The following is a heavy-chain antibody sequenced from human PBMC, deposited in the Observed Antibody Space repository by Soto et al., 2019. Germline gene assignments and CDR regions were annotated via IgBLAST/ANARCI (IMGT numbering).Heavy chain of an antibody. CDR1: GFTFSSYG. Sequence: QVQLVESGGGVVQPGRSLRLSCAASGFTFSSYGMHWVRQAPGKGLEWVAVISYDGSNKYYADSVKGRFTISRDNSKNTLYLQMNSLRAEDTAVYYCANLQLAMADNLFDYWGQGTLVTVSS. D-gene: IGHD2-2*01. J-gene: IGHJ4*02. CDR3: ANLQLAMADNLFDY. CDR2: ISYDGSNK. V-gene: IGHV3-30*18.